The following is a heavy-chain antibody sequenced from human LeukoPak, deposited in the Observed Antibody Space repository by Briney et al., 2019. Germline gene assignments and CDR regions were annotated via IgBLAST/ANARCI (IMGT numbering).Heavy chain of an antibody. V-gene: IGHV4-39*02. CDR1: GGSISSSSYY. Sequence: SETLSLTCTASGGSISSSSYYWGWIRQPPGKGLEWIGSIYYSGSTYYNPSLKSRVTISVDTSENQFSLKLSSVTAADTAVYYCAREGWSYGNLYYFDYWGQGTLVTVSS. D-gene: IGHD5-18*01. CDR2: IYYSGST. CDR3: AREGWSYGNLYYFDY. J-gene: IGHJ4*02.